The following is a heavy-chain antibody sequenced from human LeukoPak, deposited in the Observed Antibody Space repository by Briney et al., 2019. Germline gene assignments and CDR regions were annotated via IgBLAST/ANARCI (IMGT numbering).Heavy chain of an antibody. CDR2: ISYDGSNK. J-gene: IGHJ4*02. V-gene: IGHV3-30*18. CDR1: GFTFSSYG. D-gene: IGHD3-22*01. Sequence: TGGSLRLSCAASGFTFSSYGMHWVRQAPGKGLEWVAVISYDGSNKYYADSVKGRFTISRDNSKNTPYLQMNSLRAEDTAVYFCAKDGAASGSFFDYWGQGTLVTVSS. CDR3: AKDGAASGSFFDY.